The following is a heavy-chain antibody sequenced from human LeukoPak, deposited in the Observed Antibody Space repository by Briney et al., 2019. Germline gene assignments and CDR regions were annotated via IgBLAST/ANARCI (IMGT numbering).Heavy chain of an antibody. V-gene: IGHV1-69*13. CDR3: ARDLSPQLVDYYDSSGYLPIDYYYGMDV. Sequence: SVKVSCKASGGTFSSYAISWVRQAPGQGLEWMGGIIPIFGTANYAQKFQGRVTITADESTSTAYMELSSLRSEDTVVYYCARDLSPQLVDYYDSSGYLPIDYYYGMDVWGQGTTVTVSS. CDR1: GGTFSSYA. J-gene: IGHJ6*02. D-gene: IGHD3-22*01. CDR2: IIPIFGTA.